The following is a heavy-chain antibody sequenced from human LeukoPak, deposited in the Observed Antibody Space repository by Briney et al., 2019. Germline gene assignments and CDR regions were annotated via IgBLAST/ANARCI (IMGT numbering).Heavy chain of an antibody. CDR3: ARVPKSIAVAGTTQHYNY. CDR2: INPNSGGT. CDR1: GYTFTGYY. J-gene: IGHJ4*02. Sequence: ASVKVSCKASGYTFTGYYMHWVRQAPGQGLEWMGWINPNSGGTNYALKFQGRVTMTRDTSISTAYMELSRLRSDDTAVYYCARVPKSIAVAGTTQHYNYWGQGTLVTVSS. D-gene: IGHD6-19*01. V-gene: IGHV1-2*02.